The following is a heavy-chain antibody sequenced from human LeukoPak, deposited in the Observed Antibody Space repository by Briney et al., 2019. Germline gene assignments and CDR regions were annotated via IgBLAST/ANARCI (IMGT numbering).Heavy chain of an antibody. CDR2: MDTYTGNP. CDR1: GYTFTSYV. CDR3: AKGGSVGNYGDS. V-gene: IGHV7-4-1*02. D-gene: IGHD3-22*01. Sequence: ASVKVSCKASGYTFTSYVINWVRQAPGQGLEWMGWMDTYTGNPTYAQAFTGRFVFSFDTSVSTSYLQINSLKTEDTGVYYCAKGGSVGNYGDSWGQGTLVSVSS. J-gene: IGHJ4*02.